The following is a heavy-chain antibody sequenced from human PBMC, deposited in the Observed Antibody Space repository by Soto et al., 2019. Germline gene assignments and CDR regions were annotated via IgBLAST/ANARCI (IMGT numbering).Heavy chain of an antibody. J-gene: IGHJ5*02. CDR3: GSVRPSGYVLS. D-gene: IGHD6-25*01. V-gene: IGHV4-59*01. CDR1: GGSLSSYY. CDR2: VYFSGNT. Sequence: QVQLQESGPGLVKPSETLSLTCTVSGGSLSSYYWTWIRQSPGKGLEWIGYVYFSGNTNYNPSLKSRATISIDPSKNQFSLRLASVTAADTAFYYCGSVRPSGYVLSWGQVTLVTVS.